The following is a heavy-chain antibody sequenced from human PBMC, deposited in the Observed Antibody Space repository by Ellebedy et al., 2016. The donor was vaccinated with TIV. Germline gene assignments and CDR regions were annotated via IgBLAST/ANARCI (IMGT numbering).Heavy chain of an antibody. D-gene: IGHD6-6*01. V-gene: IGHV3-30*18. CDR1: GFTLSTYG. Sequence: PGGSLRLSCVASGFTLSTYGMHWVRQPPNKGLEWVAFISTNGRAKYYIDSVKGRFTISRDISKNTRYLQMNSLRVDDTAVYYCAEEGGSSRGASGMDVWGQGTAVVVSS. CDR2: ISTNGRAK. J-gene: IGHJ6*02. CDR3: AEEGGSSRGASGMDV.